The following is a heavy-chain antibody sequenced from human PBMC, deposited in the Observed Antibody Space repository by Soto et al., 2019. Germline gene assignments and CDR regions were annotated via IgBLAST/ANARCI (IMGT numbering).Heavy chain of an antibody. D-gene: IGHD3-10*01. CDR1: GVTFTSYA. CDR2: ISKSGDST. Sequence: GGSLRLSCAASGVTFTSYAMTWVRQVPGEGLQWVSSISKSGDSTYYADSVKGRFTTSRDNSKNTLYLQMNSLRAEDTAIYYCAKGSFGFDYWGQGTLVTVSS. J-gene: IGHJ4*02. V-gene: IGHV3-23*01. CDR3: AKGSFGFDY.